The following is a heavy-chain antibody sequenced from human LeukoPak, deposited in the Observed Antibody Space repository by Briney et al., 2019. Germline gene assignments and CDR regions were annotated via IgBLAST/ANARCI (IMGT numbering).Heavy chain of an antibody. CDR1: GFTFTNHW. V-gene: IGHV3-7*03. J-gene: IGHJ3*02. CDR2: IKEDGSEK. D-gene: IGHD6-13*01. Sequence: GGSLRLSCAASGFTFTNHWMSWVRQAPGKGLEWVANIKEDGSEKYYVDSVKGRFTVSRDNVKNSLFLQMNSLRVDDTAVYYCAKHTIGAAGGLFDIWGQGTMVTVSS. CDR3: AKHTIGAAGGLFDI.